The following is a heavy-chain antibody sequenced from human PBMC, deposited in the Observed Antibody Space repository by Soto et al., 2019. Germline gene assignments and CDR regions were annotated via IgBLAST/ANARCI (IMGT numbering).Heavy chain of an antibody. V-gene: IGHV1-69*13. CDR1: GGTFSSYA. CDR2: IIPIFGTA. J-gene: IGHJ6*02. D-gene: IGHD2-2*01. Sequence: SVKVSCKASGGTFSSYAISWVRQAPGQGLEWMGGIIPIFGTANYAQKFQGRVTITADESTSTAYMELSSLRSEDTAVYYCARVGPYCSSTSCPGRMDVWGQGTTVTVSS. CDR3: ARVGPYCSSTSCPGRMDV.